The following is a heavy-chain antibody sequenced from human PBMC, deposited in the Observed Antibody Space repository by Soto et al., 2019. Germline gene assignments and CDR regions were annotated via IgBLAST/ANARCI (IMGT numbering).Heavy chain of an antibody. Sequence: PSETLSLTCTVSGGSISSYYWSWIRQPPGKGLEWIGYIYYSGSTNYNPSLKSRVTISVDTSKNQFSLKLSSVTAADTAVYYCARKACSGGSCYGGFDPWGQGTLVTVS. J-gene: IGHJ5*02. CDR2: IYYSGST. CDR3: ARKACSGGSCYGGFDP. D-gene: IGHD2-15*01. CDR1: GGSISSYY. V-gene: IGHV4-59*01.